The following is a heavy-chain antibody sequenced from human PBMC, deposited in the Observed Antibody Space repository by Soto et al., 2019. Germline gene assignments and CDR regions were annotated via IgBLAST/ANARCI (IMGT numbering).Heavy chain of an antibody. CDR3: ARDPGIAVAGPVNYYYYYGMDV. CDR2: IKQDGSEK. Sequence: ESGGGLVQPGGSLRLSCAASGFTFSSYWMSWVRQAPGKGLEWVANIKQDGSEKYYVDSVKGRFTISRDNAKNSLYLQMNSLRAEDTAVYYCARDPGIAVAGPVNYYYYYGMDVWGQGTTVTVSS. CDR1: GFTFSSYW. J-gene: IGHJ6*02. V-gene: IGHV3-7*01. D-gene: IGHD6-19*01.